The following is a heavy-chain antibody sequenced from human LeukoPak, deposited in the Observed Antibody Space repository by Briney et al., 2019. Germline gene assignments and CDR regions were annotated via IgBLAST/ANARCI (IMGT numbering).Heavy chain of an antibody. CDR3: ARGRRDGYNLGY. CDR2: ISYDGSNK. D-gene: IGHD5-24*01. Sequence: PGRSLRLSCAASGFTFSSYAMHWVRQAPGKGLEWVAVISYDGSNKYYADSVKGRFTISRDNSKNTLSLQMNSLRAEDTAVYYCARGRRDGYNLGYWGQGTLVAVSS. V-gene: IGHV3-30*14. CDR1: GFTFSSYA. J-gene: IGHJ4*02.